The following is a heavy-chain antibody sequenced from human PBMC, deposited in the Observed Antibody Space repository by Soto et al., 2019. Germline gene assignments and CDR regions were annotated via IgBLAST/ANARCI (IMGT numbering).Heavy chain of an antibody. J-gene: IGHJ3*02. CDR2: IYYSGST. CDR1: GGSISSSSYY. D-gene: IGHD1-20*01. Sequence: SETLSLTCTVSGGSISSSSYYWGWIRQPPGKGLEWIGSIYYSGSTYYNPSLKSRVTISVDTSKNQFSLKLSSVTAADTAVYYCAIQWDGNSKLGQSAFDIWGQGTMVTVSS. V-gene: IGHV4-39*01. CDR3: AIQWDGNSKLGQSAFDI.